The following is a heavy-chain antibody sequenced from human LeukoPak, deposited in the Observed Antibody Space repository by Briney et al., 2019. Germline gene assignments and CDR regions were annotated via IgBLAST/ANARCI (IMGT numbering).Heavy chain of an antibody. Sequence: SQTLSLTCAVSGGSISSGGYYWSCLRQPPGKGLEGIGYIYHSGSNYDNPSLKSRVTISVDRSKHQFSLELSSVTAADTDVYYCASALIPYCSGGSWYLDAFDIWGQGTMVTVSS. CDR2: IYHSGSN. V-gene: IGHV4-30-2*01. CDR1: GGSISSGGYY. J-gene: IGHJ3*02. CDR3: ASALIPYCSGGSWYLDAFDI. D-gene: IGHD2-15*01.